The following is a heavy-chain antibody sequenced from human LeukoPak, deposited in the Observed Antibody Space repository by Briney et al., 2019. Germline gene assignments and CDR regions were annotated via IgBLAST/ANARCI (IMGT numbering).Heavy chain of an antibody. CDR2: ICGSGDTT. J-gene: IGHJ5*02. CDR3: ARDRDSSSWYETNWFDP. D-gene: IGHD6-13*01. CDR1: GFTFTTYG. Sequence: GGSLRLSCAASGFTFTTYGMSWVRQAPGKGPEWVSSICGSGDTTYYADSVKGRFTISRDNSKNTLYLQMNSLRAEDTAVYYCARDRDSSSWYETNWFDPWGQGTLVTVSS. V-gene: IGHV3-23*01.